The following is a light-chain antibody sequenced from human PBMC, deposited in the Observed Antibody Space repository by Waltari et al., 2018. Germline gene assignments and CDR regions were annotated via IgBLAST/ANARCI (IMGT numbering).Light chain of an antibody. CDR1: SSNIGANF. J-gene: IGLJ2*01. Sequence: PGQTVTISCSGTSSNIGANFVFWYQQLPGSAPRLIIYNNDRRPSGVPDRFSGSKSGTSGSLVISGIRAEDEADYICASWDDSMSVAFGGGTKLTVL. CDR2: NND. V-gene: IGLV1-47*01. CDR3: ASWDDSMSVA.